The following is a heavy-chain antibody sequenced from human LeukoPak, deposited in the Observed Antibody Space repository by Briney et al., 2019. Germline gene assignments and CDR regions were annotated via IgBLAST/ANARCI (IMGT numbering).Heavy chain of an antibody. CDR3: ARNWSPYYYDSSGYLLFDY. CDR2: IKQDGSEK. D-gene: IGHD3-22*01. J-gene: IGHJ4*02. Sequence: GGSLRLSCAASGFTFSSYWMSWVRQAPGKGLEWVANIKQDGSEKYYVDSVKGRFTISRDNAKNSLYLQMNSLRAEDTAVYSCARNWSPYYYDSSGYLLFDYWGQGTLVTVSS. CDR1: GFTFSSYW. V-gene: IGHV3-7*01.